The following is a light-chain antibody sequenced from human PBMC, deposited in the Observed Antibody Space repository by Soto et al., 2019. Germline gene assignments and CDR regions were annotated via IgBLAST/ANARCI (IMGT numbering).Light chain of an antibody. CDR2: DAS. J-gene: IGKJ1*01. V-gene: IGKV1-5*01. CDR1: QRIDRY. Sequence: DIQLTQSPSTLSASVGDRVTITCRASQRIDRYLAWYQQKPGKAPKLLVYDASTLEGGVPSRFSGSGSVTEFILTISSLQPDDFATYYCQQYKDDAWTFGQGTRVEFK. CDR3: QQYKDDAWT.